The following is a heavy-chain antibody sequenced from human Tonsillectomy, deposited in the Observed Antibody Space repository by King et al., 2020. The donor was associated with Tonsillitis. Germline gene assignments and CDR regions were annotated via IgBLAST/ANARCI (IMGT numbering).Heavy chain of an antibody. CDR1: GFTFSNAW. J-gene: IGHJ4*02. V-gene: IGHV3-15*01. CDR2: IKSKTDGGTT. Sequence: VQLVESGGGLVKPGGSPRLSCAASGFTFSNAWMSWVRQAPGKGLEWVGRIKSKTDGGTTDYAAPVKGRFTISRDDSKNTLYLQMNSLKTEDTAVYYCTPGPLWFGELLFDYWGQGTLVTVSS. D-gene: IGHD3-10*01. CDR3: TPGPLWFGELLFDY.